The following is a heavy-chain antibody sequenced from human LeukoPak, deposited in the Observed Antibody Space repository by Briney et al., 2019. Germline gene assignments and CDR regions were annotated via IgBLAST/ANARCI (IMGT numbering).Heavy chain of an antibody. CDR1: GFTFSSYG. CDR3: ARDLAWYFDL. V-gene: IGHV3-33*01. Sequence: GGSLRLSCAASGFTFSSYGMHWVRQAPGKGLEWVAVIWSDGNSKYSSDSVTGRFTISRDNSKGALYLQMNSLRAEDTAVYYCARDLAWYFDLWGRGTLVSVSS. CDR2: IWSDGNSK. J-gene: IGHJ2*01.